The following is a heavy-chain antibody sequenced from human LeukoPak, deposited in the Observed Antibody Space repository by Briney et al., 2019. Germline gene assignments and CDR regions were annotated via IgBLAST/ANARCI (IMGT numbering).Heavy chain of an antibody. CDR2: IYPGDSDT. J-gene: IGHJ6*03. Sequence: GESLKISCKGSGYSFTSYWIGWVRQMPGKGLEWMGIIYPGDSDTRYSPSFQGQVTISADKSISTAYLQWSSLRASDTAMYYCARHYQSDFWGGYSNYYYYYMDVWGKGTTVTVSS. D-gene: IGHD3-3*01. V-gene: IGHV5-51*01. CDR1: GYSFTSYW. CDR3: ARHYQSDFWGGYSNYYYYYMDV.